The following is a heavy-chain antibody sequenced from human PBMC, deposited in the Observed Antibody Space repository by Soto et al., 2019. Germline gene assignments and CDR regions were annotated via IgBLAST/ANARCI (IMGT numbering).Heavy chain of an antibody. J-gene: IGHJ4*02. CDR1: GFTFSSYG. CDR3: AKPVSMTTVTTGVFDY. D-gene: IGHD4-17*01. CDR2: ISYDGSNK. V-gene: IGHV3-30*18. Sequence: QVQLVESGGGVVQPGRSLRLSCAASGFTFSSYGMHWVRQAPGKGLEWVAVISYDGSNKYYADSVEGRFTISRDNSKNTLYLQMNSLRAEDTAVYYCAKPVSMTTVTTGVFDYWGQGTLVTVSS.